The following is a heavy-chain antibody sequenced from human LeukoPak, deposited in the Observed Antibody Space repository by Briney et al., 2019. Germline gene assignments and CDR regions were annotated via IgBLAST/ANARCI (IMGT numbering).Heavy chain of an antibody. CDR2: VVGGGAT. Sequence: PGGSLRLSCAASGFTFSSYAMTWVRQAPGKGLEWVSTVVGGGATFYADSVKGRFTISRDNSKNTLYLQMNSLRAEDTAVYYCAKDFWSGYYPDYRGQGTLVTVSS. CDR3: AKDFWSGYYPDY. V-gene: IGHV3-23*01. D-gene: IGHD3-3*01. CDR1: GFTFSSYA. J-gene: IGHJ4*02.